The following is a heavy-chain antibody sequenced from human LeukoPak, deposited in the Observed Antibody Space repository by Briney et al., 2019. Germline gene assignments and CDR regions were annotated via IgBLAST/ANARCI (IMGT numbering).Heavy chain of an antibody. CDR3: ARDPCSGSNCTRTPFDS. V-gene: IGHV3-30*04. CDR1: GFTFRTFA. Sequence: PGGSLRLSCAASGFTFRTFAMHWVRQAPGKGLEWVAIISYGGSHRYYGDSVKGRFTISRDNSKNTLFLQMNSLKAADTAVYYCARDPCSGSNCTRTPFDSWGQGTLVTVSS. D-gene: IGHD2-15*01. J-gene: IGHJ4*02. CDR2: ISYGGSHR.